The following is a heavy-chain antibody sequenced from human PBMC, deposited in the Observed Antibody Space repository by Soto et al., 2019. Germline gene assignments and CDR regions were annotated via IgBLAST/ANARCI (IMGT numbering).Heavy chain of an antibody. J-gene: IGHJ4*02. V-gene: IGHV1-69*13. CDR3: ARRLGETENYFDY. CDR1: GGTFSSYA. D-gene: IGHD3-16*01. Sequence: AASVKVSCKASGGTFSSYAISWVRQAPGQGLEWMGGIIPIFGTANYAQKFQGRVTITADESTSTAYMELSSLRSEDTAVYYCARRLGETENYFDYWGQGTLVTVSS. CDR2: IIPIFGTA.